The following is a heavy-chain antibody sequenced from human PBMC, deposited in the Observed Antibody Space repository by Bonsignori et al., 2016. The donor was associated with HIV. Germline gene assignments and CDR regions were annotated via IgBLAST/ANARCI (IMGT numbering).Heavy chain of an antibody. CDR2: MNPNSGNT. Sequence: WVRQAPGQGLEWMGWMNPNSGNTGYAQKFQGRVTMTRNTSISTAYMELSSLRSEDTAVYYCARGSGGAANLDYWGQGTLVTVSS. J-gene: IGHJ4*02. V-gene: IGHV1-8*01. CDR3: ARGSGGAANLDY. D-gene: IGHD3-10*01.